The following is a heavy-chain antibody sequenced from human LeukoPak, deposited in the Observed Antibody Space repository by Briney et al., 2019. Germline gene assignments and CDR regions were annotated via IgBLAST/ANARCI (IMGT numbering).Heavy chain of an antibody. D-gene: IGHD1-20*01. CDR2: ISASGGSS. CDR1: GFTFSSYA. V-gene: IGHV3-23*01. CDR3: AKDRITGTPYYFDY. J-gene: IGHJ4*02. Sequence: PGGSLGLSCAASGFTFSSYAMSWVRQAPGKGLEWVLGISASGGSSYYADSVKGRFTISRDNSKNTLYLQMDSLRAEDTAVYYCAKDRITGTPYYFDYWGQGTLVTVSS.